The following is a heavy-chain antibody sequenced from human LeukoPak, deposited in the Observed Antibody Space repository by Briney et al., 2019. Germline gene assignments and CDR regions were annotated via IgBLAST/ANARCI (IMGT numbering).Heavy chain of an antibody. D-gene: IGHD3-10*01. CDR3: ARVRGLLLWFGELLYPNWFDP. V-gene: IGHV4-34*01. Sequence: KPSETLSLTCAVYGGSFSGYYWSWIRQPPGKGLEWIGEINHSGSTNYNPPLKSRVAISVDTSKNQFSLKLSSVTAADTAVYYCARVRGLLLWFGELLYPNWFDPWGQGTLVTVSS. CDR1: GGSFSGYY. CDR2: INHSGST. J-gene: IGHJ5*02.